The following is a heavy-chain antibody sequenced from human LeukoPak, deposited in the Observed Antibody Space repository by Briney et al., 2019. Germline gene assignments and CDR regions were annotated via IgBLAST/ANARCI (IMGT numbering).Heavy chain of an antibody. Sequence: ASVKVSCKASGYTFTSYGISWVRQAPGQGLEWMGWISAYNGNTNYAQKLQGRVTMTTDTSTSTAYMELRSLRSDDTAVYYCAREGYYGDYGGGFDYWGQGTLVTVSS. CDR2: ISAYNGNT. CDR3: AREGYYGDYGGGFDY. D-gene: IGHD4-17*01. CDR1: GYTFTSYG. J-gene: IGHJ4*02. V-gene: IGHV1-18*01.